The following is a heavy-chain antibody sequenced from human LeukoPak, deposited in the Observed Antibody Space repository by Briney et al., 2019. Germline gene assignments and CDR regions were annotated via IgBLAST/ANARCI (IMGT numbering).Heavy chain of an antibody. CDR1: GGSISSYY. J-gene: IGHJ6*02. D-gene: IGHD5-24*01. Sequence: PSETLSLTCTVSGGSISSYYWSWIRQPPGKGLEWIGYIYYSGSTNYNPSLKSRVTISVDTSKNQFSLKLSSVTAADTAVYYCARGLERWLQFYYYYGMDVWGQGTTVTVSS. V-gene: IGHV4-59*12. CDR2: IYYSGST. CDR3: ARGLERWLQFYYYYGMDV.